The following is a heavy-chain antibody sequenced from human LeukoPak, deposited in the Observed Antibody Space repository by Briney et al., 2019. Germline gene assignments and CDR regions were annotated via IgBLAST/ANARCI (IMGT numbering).Heavy chain of an antibody. CDR2: IGTASDT. D-gene: IGHD1-1*01. CDR3: ARGPPRGKYYYMDV. J-gene: IGHJ6*03. V-gene: IGHV3-13*01. Sequence: PGGSLRLSCAASGFIFSSYWMHWVRQAPGKGLVWVSTIGTASDTYYPGSVEGRFTLSRDNAKNSLYLQMNSLTAGDTAVYYCARGPPRGKYYYMDVWGKGTTVTVSS. CDR1: GFIFSSYW.